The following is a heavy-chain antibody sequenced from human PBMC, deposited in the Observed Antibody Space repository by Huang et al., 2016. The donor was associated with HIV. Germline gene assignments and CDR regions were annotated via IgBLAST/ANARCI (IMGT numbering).Heavy chain of an antibody. V-gene: IGHV1-8*01. D-gene: IGHD3-10*01. CDR3: ARGFGINYNHEAFDV. Sequence: QIQLAQSGAEVKKPGASVKVSCKASGYTFPNYDINWVRQASGQGLEWRGWMNPKSGNVGYTKKCQGRVAILRNSSINTSYLEVTSLTSEDTAVYYCARGFGINYNHEAFDVWGQGTMVTVSS. J-gene: IGHJ3*01. CDR1: GYTFPNYD. CDR2: MNPKSGNV.